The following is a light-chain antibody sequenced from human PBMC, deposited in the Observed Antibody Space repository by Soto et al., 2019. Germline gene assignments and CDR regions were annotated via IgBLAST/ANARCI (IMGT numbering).Light chain of an antibody. CDR3: MQETQFPFT. V-gene: IGKV2-24*01. Sequence: DVVMTQSPLSLPVPLGQPASISCRSSQGLVLSDGNTYLSWFQQRPGQPPRLLIYKISNRFSGVPDRFTGSGAGTDFTLKISRVAAEDVGTYYCMQETQFPFTFGGGTKVDIK. CDR1: QGLVLSDGNTY. J-gene: IGKJ4*01. CDR2: KIS.